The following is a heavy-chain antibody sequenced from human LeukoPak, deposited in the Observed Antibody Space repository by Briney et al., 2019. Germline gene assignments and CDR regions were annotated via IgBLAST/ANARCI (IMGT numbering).Heavy chain of an antibody. CDR1: GLRFGEYA. CDR3: AKDGRRWGRWYEGHAFDI. Sequence: GGSLRLSCVASGLRFGEYAMHWVRQAPGKGLEWVSSISGNSGDRGYADSGKGRFTISRDNAKKTLYLEINSLREEDTALYFCAKDGRRWGRWYEGHAFDIWGQGTLVTVSS. D-gene: IGHD6-13*01. J-gene: IGHJ3*02. CDR2: ISGNSGDR. V-gene: IGHV3-9*01.